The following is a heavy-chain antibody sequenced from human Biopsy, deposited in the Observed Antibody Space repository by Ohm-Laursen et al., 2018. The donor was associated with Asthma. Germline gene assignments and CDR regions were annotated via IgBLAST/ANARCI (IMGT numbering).Heavy chain of an antibody. CDR2: INYSGST. CDR1: GGSLSSGPYY. CDR3: AIDLSGYCTSSACYGFDS. J-gene: IGHJ5*01. D-gene: IGHD2-8*01. V-gene: IGHV4-31*03. Sequence: TLSLTCTVSGGSLSSGPYYWSWVRQHPGKGLEWIGYINYSGSTYYSPSLESRVTVSVDTSKNQFSLKLSSVTAADTAVYYCAIDLSGYCTSSACYGFDSWGQGTLVTVSS.